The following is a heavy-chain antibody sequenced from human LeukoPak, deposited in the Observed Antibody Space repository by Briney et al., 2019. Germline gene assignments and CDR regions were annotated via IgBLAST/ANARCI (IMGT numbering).Heavy chain of an antibody. CDR2: INPNSGGT. J-gene: IGHJ4*02. CDR3: ARSVVAGSGNFDY. CDR1: GYTFTSSC. Sequence: ASVKVSCKASGYTFTSSCMHWVRQAPGQGLEWMGWINPNSGGTKTTQTFQGRVTMTRDTSISTAYMELSRLRSDDTAVYFCARSVVAGSGNFDYWGQGTLVTVSS. V-gene: IGHV1-2*02. D-gene: IGHD6-19*01.